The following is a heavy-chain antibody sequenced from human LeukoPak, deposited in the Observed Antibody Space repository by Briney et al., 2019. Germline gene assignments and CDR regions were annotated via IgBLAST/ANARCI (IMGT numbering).Heavy chain of an antibody. J-gene: IGHJ6*03. V-gene: IGHV1-18*01. D-gene: IGHD3-10*01. CDR1: GYTFTQDG. CDR2: IAPYDGHT. Sequence: GSSVKVSCKASGYTFTQDGISWVRQAPGQGLEGMGWIAPYDGHTDYALKFQGRVTMTTDTSTSTALMELRSLRSDDTAVYFCTRAHLLLWLGDDYYYYMDVWGKGTTVTVSS. CDR3: TRAHLLLWLGDDYYYYMDV.